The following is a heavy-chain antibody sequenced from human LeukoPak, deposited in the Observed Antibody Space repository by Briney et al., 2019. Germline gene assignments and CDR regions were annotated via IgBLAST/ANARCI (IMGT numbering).Heavy chain of an antibody. CDR1: GFTFSSYE. D-gene: IGHD2-15*01. CDR2: ISSSGSTI. V-gene: IGHV3-48*03. Sequence: GGSLGLSCAASGFTFSSYEMNWVRQAPGKGLEWVSYISSSGSTIYYADSVKGRFTISRDNAKNSLYLQMNSLRAEDTAVYYCARFLGYCSGGSCSGPNWFDPWGQGTLVTVSS. CDR3: ARFLGYCSGGSCSGPNWFDP. J-gene: IGHJ5*02.